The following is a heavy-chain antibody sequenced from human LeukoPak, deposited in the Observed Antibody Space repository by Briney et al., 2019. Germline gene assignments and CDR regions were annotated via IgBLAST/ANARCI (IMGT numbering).Heavy chain of an antibody. CDR2: ISAYNGNT. D-gene: IGHD3-10*01. Sequence: ASVKVSCKASGYTFTSYGISWVRQAPGQGLEWMGWISAYNGNTNYAQKLRGRVTMTTDTSTSTAYMELRSLRSDDTAVYYCARTWFGELLGYVFDYWGQGTLVTVSS. CDR3: ARTWFGELLGYVFDY. J-gene: IGHJ4*02. CDR1: GYTFTSYG. V-gene: IGHV1-18*04.